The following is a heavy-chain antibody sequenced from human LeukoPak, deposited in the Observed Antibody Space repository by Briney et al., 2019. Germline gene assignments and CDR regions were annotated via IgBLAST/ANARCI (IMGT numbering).Heavy chain of an antibody. V-gene: IGHV3-23*01. Sequence: GGSLRLSCTASGFTLSSYAMSWVRQAPGEGLEWVSTISGSADNTNYAEAVKGRFTISRDNSKNTMYLQMNSLRAEDTAVYYCAKQGFGCWGQGPWSPSPQ. J-gene: IGHJ4*02. CDR3: AKQGFGC. CDR2: ISGSADNT. CDR1: GFTLSSYA.